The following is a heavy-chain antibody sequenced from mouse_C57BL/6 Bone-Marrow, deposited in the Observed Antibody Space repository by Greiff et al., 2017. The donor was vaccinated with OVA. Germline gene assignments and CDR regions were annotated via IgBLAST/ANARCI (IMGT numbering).Heavy chain of an antibody. D-gene: IGHD4-1*01. Sequence: QVQLKQSGAELVKPGASVKVSCKASGYTFTSYWMHWVKQRPGQGLEWIGRIHPSDSDTNYNQKFKGKATLTVDKSSSTAYMQLSSLTSEDSAVYYCASQQAGTLYYYAMDYWGQGTSVTVSS. V-gene: IGHV1-74*01. CDR1: GYTFTSYW. CDR3: ASQQAGTLYYYAMDY. J-gene: IGHJ4*01. CDR2: IHPSDSDT.